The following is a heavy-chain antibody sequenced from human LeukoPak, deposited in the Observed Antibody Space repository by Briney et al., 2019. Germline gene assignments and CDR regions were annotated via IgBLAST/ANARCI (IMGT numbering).Heavy chain of an antibody. V-gene: IGHV4-34*01. Sequence: SETLSLTCAVYGGSLSGYYWSWIRQPPGKGLEWIGEINHSGSTNYNPSLKSRVTISVDTSKNQFSLKLSSVTAADTAVYYCASSYSLGYCSGGSCYPLYYFDYWGQGTLVTVSS. CDR1: GGSLSGYY. D-gene: IGHD2-15*01. CDR2: INHSGST. J-gene: IGHJ4*02. CDR3: ASSYSLGYCSGGSCYPLYYFDY.